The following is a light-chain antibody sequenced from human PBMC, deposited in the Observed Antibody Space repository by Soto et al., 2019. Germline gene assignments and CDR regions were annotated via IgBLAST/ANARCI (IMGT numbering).Light chain of an antibody. CDR1: QSVSSSY. CDR2: GAS. CDR3: QHYGCSPL. V-gene: IGKV3-20*01. Sequence: EIVLTQSPGTLSLSPGERATLSCRASQSVSSSYLAWYQQKPGQAPRLLIYGASSRATGIPDRFSGSGSGTYITRTISRLELDDVAVYYWQHYGCSPLFGRGTKVDIK. J-gene: IGKJ3*01.